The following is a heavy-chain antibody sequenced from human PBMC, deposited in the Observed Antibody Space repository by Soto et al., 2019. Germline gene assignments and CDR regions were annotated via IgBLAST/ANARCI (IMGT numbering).Heavy chain of an antibody. CDR1: GFTFSSYA. D-gene: IGHD3-22*01. CDR3: AKEDYESSYGAFDI. CDR2: ICGSGGST. J-gene: IGHJ3*02. V-gene: IGHV3-23*01. Sequence: GGSLRLSCAASGFTFSSYAMSWVRQAPGKGLEWVSGICGSGGSTYYADSVKVRFTISRDNTKNTLYLQMNSMRVEDTAVYYCAKEDYESSYGAFDIWGQGSIVTVAS.